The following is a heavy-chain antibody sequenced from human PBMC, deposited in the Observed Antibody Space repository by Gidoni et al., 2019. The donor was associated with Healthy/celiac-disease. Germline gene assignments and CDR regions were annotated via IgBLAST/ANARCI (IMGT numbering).Heavy chain of an antibody. Sequence: EVQLVESGGGLVQPGGSLRLSCAASGFTFSRHWMSWVRQAPGKGLEWVANIKQDGSEKYYVDSVKGRFTISRDNAKNSLYLQMNSLRAEDTAVYYCARDLGFGELEDYYYGMDVWGQGTTVTVSS. D-gene: IGHD3-10*01. CDR2: IKQDGSEK. CDR3: ARDLGFGELEDYYYGMDV. V-gene: IGHV3-7*01. CDR1: GFTFSRHW. J-gene: IGHJ6*02.